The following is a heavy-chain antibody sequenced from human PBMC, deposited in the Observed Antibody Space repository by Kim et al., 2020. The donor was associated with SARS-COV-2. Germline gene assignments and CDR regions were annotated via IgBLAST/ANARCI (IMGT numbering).Heavy chain of an antibody. CDR3: AGILRFLEWLFDY. J-gene: IGHJ4*02. Sequence: YHPSRKSRVTISEDTSKNQFSLKLSSVTAADTAVYYCAGILRFLEWLFDYWGQGTLVTVSS. D-gene: IGHD3-3*01. V-gene: IGHV4-39*01.